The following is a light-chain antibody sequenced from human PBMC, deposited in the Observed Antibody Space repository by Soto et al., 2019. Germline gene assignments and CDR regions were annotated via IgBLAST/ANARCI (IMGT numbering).Light chain of an antibody. J-gene: IGKJ1*01. CDR3: QKYNSAPPRT. CDR2: DAS. CDR1: QNVDKF. Sequence: EIELTQSPATLSLSPGETATLSCRASQNVDKFLAWYQQRPGQAPRLLIFDASNRAPGVPVRFSGSGSGTVFTLTIGSLQPEDVATYYCQKYNSAPPRTFGQGTKVEIK. V-gene: IGKV3-11*01.